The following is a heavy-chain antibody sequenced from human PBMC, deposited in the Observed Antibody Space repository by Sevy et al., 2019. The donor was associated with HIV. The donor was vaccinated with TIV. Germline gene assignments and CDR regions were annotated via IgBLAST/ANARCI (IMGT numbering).Heavy chain of an antibody. CDR2: ISSSGSTI. V-gene: IGHV3-11*01. CDR3: ARKLEEKGYNWFDP. Sequence: GGSLRLSCAASGFTFSDYYMSWIRQAPGKGLEWVSYISSSGSTIYYADSVKGRFTISRDNAKNSLYLQMNSLRAEDTAVYYCARKLEEKGYNWFDPWGQGTLVTVSS. CDR1: GFTFSDYY. D-gene: IGHD1-1*01. J-gene: IGHJ5*02.